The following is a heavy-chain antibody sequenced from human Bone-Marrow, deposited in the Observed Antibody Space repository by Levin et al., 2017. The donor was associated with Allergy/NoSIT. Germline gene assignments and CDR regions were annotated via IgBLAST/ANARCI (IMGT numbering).Heavy chain of an antibody. Sequence: SETLSLTCTVSGGSISSGGYYWSWIRQHPGKGLEWIGYIYYSGSTYYNPSLKSRVTISVDTSKNQFSLKLSSVTAADTAVYYCARETDQRGYSGYDSGAFDYWGQGTLVTVSS. D-gene: IGHD5-12*01. V-gene: IGHV4-31*03. CDR3: ARETDQRGYSGYDSGAFDY. CDR2: IYYSGST. CDR1: GGSISSGGYY. J-gene: IGHJ4*02.